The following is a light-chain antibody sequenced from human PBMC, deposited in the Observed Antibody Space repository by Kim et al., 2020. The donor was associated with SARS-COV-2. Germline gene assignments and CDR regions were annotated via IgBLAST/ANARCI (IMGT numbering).Light chain of an antibody. CDR1: SSDVGVYNY. J-gene: IGLJ2*01. CDR3: SSYTSSSTLV. Sequence: QSALTQPASVSGSPGQSITISCTGTSSDVGVYNYVSWYQHHPGKVPKLMIYDVSKRPSAISNRFSGSKSGNTASLTISGLQAEDEADYYCSSYTSSSTLVFGGGTQLTVL. V-gene: IGLV2-14*03. CDR2: DVS.